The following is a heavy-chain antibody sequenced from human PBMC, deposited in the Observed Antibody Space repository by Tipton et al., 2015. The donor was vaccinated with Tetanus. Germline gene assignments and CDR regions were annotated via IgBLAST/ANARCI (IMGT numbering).Heavy chain of an antibody. CDR1: GGSLSSNVYY. V-gene: IGHV4-39*01. J-gene: IGHJ4*02. CDR3: AQGKSNQGMLS. D-gene: IGHD3-16*02. Sequence: TLSLTCTVSGGSLSSNVYYWAWIRQPPGKGPQWIGNILYSGSINYNPSLKSRLTISADTAKNQFSLKLNSVTASDTAVYYCAQGKSNQGMLSWGQGTLVTVSS. CDR2: ILYSGSI.